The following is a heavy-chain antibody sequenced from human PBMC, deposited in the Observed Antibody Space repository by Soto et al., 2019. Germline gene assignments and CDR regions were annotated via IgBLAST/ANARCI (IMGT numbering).Heavy chain of an antibody. V-gene: IGHV3-23*01. Sequence: EVQLLESGGGLVQPGESLRLSCAASGFTFSGYAMSWVRQAPGKGLEWVSSVDFSGSTTYYADSVKGRFTISRDNSKNTLYLQMNSLRAEDTAVYYCAKPASASGTQRFDPWGQGTLVTVS. CDR2: VDFSGSTT. J-gene: IGHJ5*02. D-gene: IGHD3-10*01. CDR1: GFTFSGYA. CDR3: AKPASASGTQRFDP.